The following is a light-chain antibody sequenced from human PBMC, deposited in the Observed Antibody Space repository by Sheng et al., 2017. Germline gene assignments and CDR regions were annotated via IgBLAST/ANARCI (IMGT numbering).Light chain of an antibody. V-gene: IGKV2-28*01. J-gene: IGKJ2*01. CDR2: WGF. CDR3: MQGRQIPYT. Sequence: DIVLTQSPLSLPVTPGEPASITCRSSQSLLSDIGVNYLAWYLQKPGQSPQVLIYWGFHRASGVPDRFSCSGSGTDFTLEISRVEAEDVGIYYCMQGRQIPYTFGQGTRLEIK. CDR1: QSLLSDIGVNY.